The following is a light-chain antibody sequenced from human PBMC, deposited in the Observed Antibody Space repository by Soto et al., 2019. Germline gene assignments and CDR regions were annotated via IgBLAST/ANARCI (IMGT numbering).Light chain of an antibody. V-gene: IGKV1-9*01. Sequence: IQLTQSPSSLSASVGYRVTITCRASQGISSYLAWYQQKPGKAPKLLIYKASTLKSGVPSRFSGSGSGTEFTLTISSLQPDDFATYYCQQSNRYPITFGQGTRLEIK. CDR1: QGISSY. CDR3: QQSNRYPIT. CDR2: KAS. J-gene: IGKJ5*01.